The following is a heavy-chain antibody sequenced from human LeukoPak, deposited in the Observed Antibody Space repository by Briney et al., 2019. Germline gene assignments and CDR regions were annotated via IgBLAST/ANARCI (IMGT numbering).Heavy chain of an antibody. CDR1: GFTVSSNY. V-gene: IGHV3-66*01. CDR3: ARGMTTVTNDAFDI. Sequence: GGSLRLSCAASGFTVSSNYMSWVRQAPGKGLEWVSVIYSGGSTYYADSVKGRFTISRDNSKNTLYLQMNSLGAEDTAVYYCARGMTTVTNDAFDIWGQGTMVTVSS. D-gene: IGHD4-17*01. CDR2: IYSGGST. J-gene: IGHJ3*02.